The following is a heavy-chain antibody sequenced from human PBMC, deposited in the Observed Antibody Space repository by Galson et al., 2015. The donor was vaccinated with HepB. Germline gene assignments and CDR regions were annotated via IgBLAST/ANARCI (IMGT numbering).Heavy chain of an antibody. D-gene: IGHD1-1*01. CDR2: ISAYNGNT. J-gene: IGHJ6*02. CDR3: ARKNVPGDKLYYYYGMDV. CDR1: GYTFTSYG. Sequence: SVKVSCKASGYTFTSYGISWVRQAPGQGLEWMGWISAYNGNTNYAQKLQGRVTMTTDTSTSTAYMELRSLRSDDTAVYYCARKNVPGDKLYYYYGMDVWGQGTTVTVSS. V-gene: IGHV1-18*04.